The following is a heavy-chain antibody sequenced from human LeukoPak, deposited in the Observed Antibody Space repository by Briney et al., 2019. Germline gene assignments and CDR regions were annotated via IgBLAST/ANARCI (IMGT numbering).Heavy chain of an antibody. Sequence: GESLKISCKGSGYKFNAYWIAWVRQMPGKGLEWMGIIYPDDSDTRYSPSFQGQVTISADKSVSIAYLQWSSLKASDTAMYYCARPNVTSYYDSRGYDAFDVWGQGTMVIVPS. V-gene: IGHV5-51*01. J-gene: IGHJ3*01. CDR3: ARPNVTSYYDSRGYDAFDV. CDR1: GYKFNAYW. D-gene: IGHD3-22*01. CDR2: IYPDDSDT.